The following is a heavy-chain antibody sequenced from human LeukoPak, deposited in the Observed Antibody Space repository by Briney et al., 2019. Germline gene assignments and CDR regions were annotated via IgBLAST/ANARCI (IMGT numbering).Heavy chain of an antibody. D-gene: IGHD3-10*01. CDR1: GGSISSGGYS. Sequence: SQTLSLTCAVSGGSISSGGYSWSWIRQPPGKGLEWIGYIYHSGSTYYNPSLKSRVTISVDTSKNQFSLKLSSVTAADTAVYYCARHDYGSGSYPDYWGQGTLVTVSS. CDR3: ARHDYGSGSYPDY. J-gene: IGHJ4*02. CDR2: IYHSGST. V-gene: IGHV4-30-2*01.